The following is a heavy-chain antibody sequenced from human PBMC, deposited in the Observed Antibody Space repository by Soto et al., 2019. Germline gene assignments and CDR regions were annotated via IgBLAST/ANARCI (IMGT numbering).Heavy chain of an antibody. J-gene: IGHJ6*02. D-gene: IGHD3-9*01. Sequence: QVQLVQSGAEVKKPGSSVKVSCKASGGTFSSYTISWVRQAPGQGLEWMGRIIPILGIANYAQKFQGRVTITADNATRTAYMELSSVRSEATAVYYCARSTSYDILTGYPGGGMDVWGQGTTVTVSS. CDR3: ARSTSYDILTGYPGGGMDV. CDR2: IIPILGIA. V-gene: IGHV1-69*02. CDR1: GGTFSSYT.